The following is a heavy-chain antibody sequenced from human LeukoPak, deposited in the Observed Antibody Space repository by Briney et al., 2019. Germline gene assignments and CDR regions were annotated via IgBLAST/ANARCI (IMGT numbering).Heavy chain of an antibody. CDR1: GYTFTSYD. V-gene: IGHV1-8*03. D-gene: IGHD2-8*01. J-gene: IGHJ4*02. CDR2: MNPNSGNT. CDR3: ARVTLGYCTNGVCYDTYYFDY. Sequence: ASVKVSCKASGYTFTSYDINWVRQATGQGLEWMGWMNPNSGNTGYAQKFQGRVTITRNTSISTAYMELSSLRSEDTAVYYCARVTLGYCTNGVCYDTYYFDYWGQGTLVTVSS.